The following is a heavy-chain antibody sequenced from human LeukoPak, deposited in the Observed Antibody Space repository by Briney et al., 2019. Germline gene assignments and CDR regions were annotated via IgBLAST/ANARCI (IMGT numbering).Heavy chain of an antibody. D-gene: IGHD3-16*01. Sequence: PGGSLRLSCAASGSTFDDYGMSWVRQAPGKGLEWVSGINWNGGSTGYADSVKGRFTISRDNAKNSLYLQMNSLRAEDTALYYCARNSFGITFGGAVYYMDVWGKGTTVTVSS. CDR3: ARNSFGITFGGAVYYMDV. CDR2: INWNGGST. J-gene: IGHJ6*03. V-gene: IGHV3-20*04. CDR1: GSTFDDYG.